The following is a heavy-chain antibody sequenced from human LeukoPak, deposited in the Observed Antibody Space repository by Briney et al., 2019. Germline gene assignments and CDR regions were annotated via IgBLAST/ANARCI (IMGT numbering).Heavy chain of an antibody. Sequence: ASVKVSCMASGYTFTSYDINWVRQATGQGLEWMGWMNPNSGNTGYAQKFQGRVTMTRNTSISTAYMELSSLRSEDTAVYYCASSNYDFWSGYYTGHWFDPWGQGTLVTVSS. J-gene: IGHJ5*02. CDR3: ASSNYDFWSGYYTGHWFDP. CDR2: MNPNSGNT. V-gene: IGHV1-8*01. CDR1: GYTFTSYD. D-gene: IGHD3-3*01.